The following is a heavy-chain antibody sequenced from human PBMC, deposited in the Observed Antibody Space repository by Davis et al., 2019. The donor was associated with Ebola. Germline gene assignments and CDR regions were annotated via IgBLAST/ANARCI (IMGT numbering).Heavy chain of an antibody. V-gene: IGHV4-4*07. CDR1: GGSISSYY. CDR3: ARGLDIVVVPAAIVDDWFDP. D-gene: IGHD2-2*02. CDR2: IYTSGST. Sequence: PSETLSLTCTVSGGSISSYYWSWIRQPAGKGLEWIGRIYTSGSTNYNPSLKSRVTMSVDTSKNQFSLKLSSVTAADTAVYYCARGLDIVVVPAAIVDDWFDPWGQGTLVTVSS. J-gene: IGHJ5*02.